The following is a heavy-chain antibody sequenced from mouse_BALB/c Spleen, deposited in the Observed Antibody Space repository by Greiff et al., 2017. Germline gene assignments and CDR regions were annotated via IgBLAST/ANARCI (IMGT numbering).Heavy chain of an antibody. CDR1: GFTFSSYA. V-gene: IGHV5-6-5*01. D-gene: IGHD2-4*01. Sequence: EVKLVESGGGLVKPGGSLKLSCAASGFTFSSYAMSWVRQTPEKRLEWVASISSGGSTYYPDSVKGRFTISRDNARNILYLQMSSLRSEDTAMYYCARGRLPYDYDGGFAYWGQGTLVTVSA. J-gene: IGHJ3*01. CDR3: ARGRLPYDYDGGFAY. CDR2: ISSGGST.